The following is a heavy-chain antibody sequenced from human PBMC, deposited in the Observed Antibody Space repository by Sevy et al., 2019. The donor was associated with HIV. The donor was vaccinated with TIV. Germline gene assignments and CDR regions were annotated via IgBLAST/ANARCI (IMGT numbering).Heavy chain of an antibody. Sequence: GGSLRLSCAVSGFTFSNYAMNWVRQAPGKGLEWVSTIYGSGGITYYADSVRGQFTISRDNSKNTLYLQMNSLRAEDTAVYYCAGGRYDSSGSFDAFDIWGQGTRVTVSS. J-gene: IGHJ3*02. CDR3: AGGRYDSSGSFDAFDI. D-gene: IGHD3-22*01. CDR2: IYGSGGIT. CDR1: GFTFSNYA. V-gene: IGHV3-23*01.